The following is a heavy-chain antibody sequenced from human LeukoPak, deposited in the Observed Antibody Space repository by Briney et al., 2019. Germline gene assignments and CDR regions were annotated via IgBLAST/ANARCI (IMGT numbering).Heavy chain of an antibody. CDR3: ARDHGSWYYFDF. J-gene: IGHJ4*02. Sequence: GGSLRLSCAASGFTSSRYWMTWVRQAPGKGLEWVANIKQDGSGKCYVDSVKGRFTISRDNAKNSLYLQMNSLRAEDTAVYYCARDHGSWYYFDFWGQGTLVTVSS. CDR2: IKQDGSGK. V-gene: IGHV3-7*01. D-gene: IGHD6-13*01. CDR1: GFTSSRYW.